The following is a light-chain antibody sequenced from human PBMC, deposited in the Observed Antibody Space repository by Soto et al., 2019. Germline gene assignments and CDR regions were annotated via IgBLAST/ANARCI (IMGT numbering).Light chain of an antibody. CDR3: AVWDDSLSGWV. CDR2: STN. CDR1: TSNLGSTSNIGSDY. J-gene: IGLJ3*02. Sequence: QSVLTQPPSASGTPGQRVTISCSGSTSNLGSTSNIGSDYVYWYQQIPGTAPKLLIYSTNQRPSGVPDRISGSKSGTSATLAISGLRFEDEADYYCAVWDDSLSGWVFGGGTKLTVL. V-gene: IGLV1-47*02.